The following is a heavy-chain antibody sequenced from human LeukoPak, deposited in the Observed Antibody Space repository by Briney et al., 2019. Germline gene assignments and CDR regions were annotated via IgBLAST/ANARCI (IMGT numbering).Heavy chain of an antibody. V-gene: IGHV3-53*01. CDR1: GFTVSSNY. D-gene: IGHD3-16*01. Sequence: GGSLRLSCAASGFTVSSNYMSWVRQAPGKGLEWVSVIYSGGSTYYADSVKGRFTISRDNPKNTLYLQMNSLRAEDTAVYYCARLLMTRDLNWFDPWGQGTLVTVSS. CDR3: ARLLMTRDLNWFDP. CDR2: IYSGGST. J-gene: IGHJ5*02.